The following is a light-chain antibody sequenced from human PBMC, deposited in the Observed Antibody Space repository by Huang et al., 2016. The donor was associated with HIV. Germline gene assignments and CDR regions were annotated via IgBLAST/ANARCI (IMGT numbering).Light chain of an antibody. CDR1: QSIGN. Sequence: EIVVTQSPVTLSASPGETVTLSCRASQSIGNLAWYQQKPGQAPRLLIYGASTRVIGIPDRFSCSGSGTEFTLTISSLQSEDFAVYFCQQYNSWPPWTFGQGTKVDIK. CDR3: QQYNSWPPWT. J-gene: IGKJ1*01. CDR2: GAS. V-gene: IGKV3-15*01.